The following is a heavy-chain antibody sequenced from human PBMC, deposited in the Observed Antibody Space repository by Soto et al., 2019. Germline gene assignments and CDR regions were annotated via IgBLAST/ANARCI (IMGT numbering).Heavy chain of an antibody. CDR2: ISAYNGNT. CDR1: GHTFTSYG. J-gene: IGHJ3*02. Sequence: ASVKVSCKASGHTFTSYGISWVRQAPGQGLEWMGWISAYNGNTNYAQKLQGRVTMTTDTSTSTAYMELRSLRSDDTAVYYCARNPLGELSHDACDIWGQGTMVTVSS. D-gene: IGHD3-16*02. CDR3: ARNPLGELSHDACDI. V-gene: IGHV1-18*01.